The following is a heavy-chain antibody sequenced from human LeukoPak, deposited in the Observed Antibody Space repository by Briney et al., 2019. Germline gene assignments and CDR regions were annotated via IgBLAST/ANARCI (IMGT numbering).Heavy chain of an antibody. V-gene: IGHV3-23*01. J-gene: IGHJ5*02. D-gene: IGHD5-12*01. CDR1: GFTFSNYA. CDR2: LRGDGET. Sequence: SGGSLRLSCAASGFTFSNYAMSWLRQAPAGGLEWVSSLRGDGETFYADSVKGRFTISRHNYKNTLYLQMNSLRAEDTAVYYCARGYSGYPGWFDPWGQGTLVTVSS. CDR3: ARGYSGYPGWFDP.